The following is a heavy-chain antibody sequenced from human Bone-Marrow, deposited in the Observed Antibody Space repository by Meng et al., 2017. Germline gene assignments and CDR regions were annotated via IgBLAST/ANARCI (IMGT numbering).Heavy chain of an antibody. CDR1: GGSASSGSYY. J-gene: IGHJ3*02. CDR2: IYTSGST. D-gene: IGHD6-13*01. Sequence: LRLSCTVSGGSASSGSYYWSWIRQPAGKGLEWIGRIYTSGSTNYNPSLKSRVTISVDTSKNQFSLKLSSVTAADTAVYYCAREEIAAPWTHDAFDIWGQGTMVTVSS. CDR3: AREEIAAPWTHDAFDI. V-gene: IGHV4-61*02.